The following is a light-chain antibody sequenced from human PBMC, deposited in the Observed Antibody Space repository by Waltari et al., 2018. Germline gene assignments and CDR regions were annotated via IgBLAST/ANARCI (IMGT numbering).Light chain of an antibody. CDR2: DAS. V-gene: IGKV1-5*01. CDR3: QTYNNYGT. Sequence: DIQMTQSPSTLSASVGDRVTLTCRASQSISSWLAWYQQKPGKAPKLPIYDASSLESGVPSRFSGSGSGTEFTLTISSLQPDDSATYWCQTYNNYGTFGQGTKVEI. J-gene: IGKJ1*01. CDR1: QSISSW.